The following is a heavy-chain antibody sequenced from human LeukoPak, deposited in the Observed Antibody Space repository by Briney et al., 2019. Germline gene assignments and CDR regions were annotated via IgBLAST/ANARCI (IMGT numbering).Heavy chain of an antibody. CDR3: ARGPKRIYGDRYYYGMDV. CDR1: GYTFTSYD. J-gene: IGHJ6*02. D-gene: IGHD4-17*01. CDR2: MNPNSGNT. V-gene: IGHV1-8*01. Sequence: GASVKVSCKASGYTFTSYDINWVRQATGQGLEWMGWMNPNSGNTGYAQKFQGRVTMTRNTSISTAYMELSSLRSEDTAVYYCARGPKRIYGDRYYYGMDVWGQGTTVTVSS.